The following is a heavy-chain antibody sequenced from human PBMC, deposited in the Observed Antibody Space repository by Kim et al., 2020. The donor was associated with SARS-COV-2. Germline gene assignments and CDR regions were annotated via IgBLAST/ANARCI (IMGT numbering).Heavy chain of an antibody. J-gene: IGHJ5*02. CDR3: ARGHKVVVAVLDR. V-gene: IGHV4-34*01. D-gene: IGHD2-15*01. Sequence: NYNPSLGSRVTISVDTANNQFSLRLGSVTAADTAIYYCARGHKVVVAVLDRWGQGTLVTVSS.